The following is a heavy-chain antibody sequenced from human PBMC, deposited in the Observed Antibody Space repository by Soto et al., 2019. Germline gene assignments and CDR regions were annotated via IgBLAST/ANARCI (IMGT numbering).Heavy chain of an antibody. CDR1: GFTVSSNY. V-gene: IGHV3-53*01. CDR3: ARSRRDGYNRGTVYFDY. Sequence: EVQLVESGGGLIQPGGSLRLSCAASGFTVSSNYMSWVRQAPGKGLEWVSVIYSGGSTYYADSVKGRFTISRDNSKNTLYLQMNSLRAEDTAVYYCARSRRDGYNRGTVYFDYWGQGTLVTVSS. J-gene: IGHJ4*02. CDR2: IYSGGST. D-gene: IGHD5-12*01.